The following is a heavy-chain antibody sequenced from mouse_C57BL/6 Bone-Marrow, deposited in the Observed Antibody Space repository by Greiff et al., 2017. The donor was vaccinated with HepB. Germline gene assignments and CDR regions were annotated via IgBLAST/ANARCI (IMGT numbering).Heavy chain of an antibody. CDR1: GYTFTSYW. J-gene: IGHJ3*01. CDR2: INPSNGGT. V-gene: IGHV1-53*01. Sequence: VQLQQPGTELVKPGASVKLSCKASGYTFTSYWMHWVKQRPGQGLEWIGNINPSNGGTNYNEKFKSKATLTVDKSSSTAYMQLSSLASEDSAVYCCARRGGGYWAWFAYWGQGTLVTVSA. CDR3: ARRGGGYWAWFAY. D-gene: IGHD2-3*01.